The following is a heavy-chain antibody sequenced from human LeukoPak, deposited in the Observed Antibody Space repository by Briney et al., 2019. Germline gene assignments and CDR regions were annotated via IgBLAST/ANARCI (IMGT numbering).Heavy chain of an antibody. D-gene: IGHD4-17*01. Sequence: SETLSLTCAVSGGSFSANYWSWIRQPPGEGPEWIGEINHTGRTNYNPSLKSRVTISVDTSKNQFSLKLSSVTAADTAVYYCARGLMTTVTTGPYYFDYWGQGTLVTVSS. CDR1: GGSFSANY. J-gene: IGHJ4*02. CDR2: INHTGRT. V-gene: IGHV4-34*01. CDR3: ARGLMTTVTTGPYYFDY.